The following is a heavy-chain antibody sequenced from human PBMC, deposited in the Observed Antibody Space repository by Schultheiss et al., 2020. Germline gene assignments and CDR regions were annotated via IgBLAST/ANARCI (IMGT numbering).Heavy chain of an antibody. CDR2: ISYDGSNK. CDR1: GFTFSGYA. J-gene: IGHJ4*02. Sequence: GESLKISCAASGFTFSGYAMHWVRQAPGKGLEWVAVISYDGSNKYYADSVKGRFTISRDNSKNTLYLQMNSLRAEDTAVYYCAKDPRSIAAPRGWFNWGQGTLVTVSS. CDR3: AKDPRSIAAPRGWFN. D-gene: IGHD6-6*01. V-gene: IGHV3-30*04.